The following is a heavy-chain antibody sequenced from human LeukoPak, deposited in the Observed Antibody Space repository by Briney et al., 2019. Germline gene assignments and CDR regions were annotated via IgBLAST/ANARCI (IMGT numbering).Heavy chain of an antibody. D-gene: IGHD2-15*01. J-gene: IGHJ6*03. V-gene: IGHV4-61*05. CDR1: SGSISSSDYF. Sequence: SETLSLTCTVSSGSISSSDYFWDWIRQPPGKGLEWIGYIYYSGSTNYNPSLKSRVTISVDTSKNQFSLKLSSVTAADTAVYYCARSVEGYCSGGSCYSYYYYMDVWGKGTTVTVSS. CDR2: IYYSGST. CDR3: ARSVEGYCSGGSCYSYYYYMDV.